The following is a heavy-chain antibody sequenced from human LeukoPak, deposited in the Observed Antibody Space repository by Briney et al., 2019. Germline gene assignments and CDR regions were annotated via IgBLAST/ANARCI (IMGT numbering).Heavy chain of an antibody. V-gene: IGHV6-1*01. D-gene: IGHD2-15*01. CDR1: GDSVSSNSAA. J-gene: IGHJ5*02. CDR2: TYYRSKWYN. CDR3: AREGYCSGGSCYPNWFDP. Sequence: SQTLSLTCAISGDSVSSNSAAWNWIRQSPSRGLEWLGRTYYRSKWYNDYAVSVKSRITINPDTPKNQFSLQLNSVTPEDTAVYYCAREGYCSGGSCYPNWFDPWGQGTLVTVSS.